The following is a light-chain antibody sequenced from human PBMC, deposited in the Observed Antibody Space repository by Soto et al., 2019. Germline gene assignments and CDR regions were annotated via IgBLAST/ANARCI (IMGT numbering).Light chain of an antibody. V-gene: IGLV2-8*01. J-gene: IGLJ3*02. Sequence: QSALTQPPSASGSPGQSVTISCTGSTSDVGGYEYVSWYQQHPGKAPKLMIFEVNKRPSGVPNRFSGSKSGNTASLTVSGLQSEDEDSYYCSSFAGANIWVFGGGTKVTVL. CDR2: EVN. CDR1: TSDVGGYEY. CDR3: SSFAGANIWV.